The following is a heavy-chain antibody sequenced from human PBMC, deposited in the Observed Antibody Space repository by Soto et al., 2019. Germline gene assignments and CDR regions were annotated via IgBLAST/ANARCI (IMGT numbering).Heavy chain of an antibody. D-gene: IGHD3-10*01. J-gene: IGHJ4*02. CDR3: AKGRGGSGSLTPRVDF. Sequence: EVQLLESGGGLVQPGGSLRLSCAASGFTFNNDAMTWVRQAPGKGLEWVSAISGGGDTTSYADSVKGRFTVSIDGSKNALYMQMSSLRAEDTALYYCAKGRGGSGSLTPRVDFWGQGTLVTVSS. V-gene: IGHV3-23*01. CDR2: ISGGGDTT. CDR1: GFTFNNDA.